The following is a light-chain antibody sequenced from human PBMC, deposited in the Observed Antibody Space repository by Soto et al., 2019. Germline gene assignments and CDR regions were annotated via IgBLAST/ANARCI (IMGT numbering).Light chain of an antibody. CDR2: DAS. J-gene: IGKJ1*01. V-gene: IGKV4-1*01. CDR1: QSFLYSSNNKNS. Sequence: DIVMTQSPDSLAVSLGERATMNWKSSQSFLYSSNNKNSLAWYQHKPGQAPRLLIYDASNRATGIPDRFSGSGSGTDFTLTISRLEPEDFAVYYCQQYGSSGTFGQGTRWIS. CDR3: QQYGSSGT.